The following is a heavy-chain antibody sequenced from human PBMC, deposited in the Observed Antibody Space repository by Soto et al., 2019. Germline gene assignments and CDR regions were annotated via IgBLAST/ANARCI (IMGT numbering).Heavy chain of an antibody. CDR1: GGSFSAYY. Sequence: SETLSLTCTVYGGSFSAYYWSWVRQSPGKGLEWIAEINQRGIINYNPSLKSRVIMSLDTSKNQFSLNLTSVTAADTAVYYCARGGYYAPRDFWGHGTTVTVSS. D-gene: IGHD2-2*01. J-gene: IGHJ6*02. V-gene: IGHV4-34*01. CDR3: ARGGYYAPRDF. CDR2: INQRGII.